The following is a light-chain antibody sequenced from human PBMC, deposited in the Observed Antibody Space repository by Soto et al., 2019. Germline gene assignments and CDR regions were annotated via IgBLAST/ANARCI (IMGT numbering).Light chain of an antibody. CDR2: GAS. Sequence: EIVMTQSPATLSVSPGEGATLSCRASQSVSSKLAWYQQKPGQAPRLLIYGASTSATGIPARFSGSGSGTEFTLIISSLQSEDSAVYYCQQYNSWLWTFGQGTKVEI. J-gene: IGKJ1*01. CDR3: QQYNSWLWT. V-gene: IGKV3-15*01. CDR1: QSVSSK.